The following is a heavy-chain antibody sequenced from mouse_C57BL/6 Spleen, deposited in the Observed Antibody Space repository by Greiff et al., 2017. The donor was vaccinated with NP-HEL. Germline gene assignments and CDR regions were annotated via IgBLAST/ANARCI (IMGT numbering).Heavy chain of an antibody. CDR2: INPNNGGT. CDR3: AREGDYYGSKAMDY. D-gene: IGHD1-1*01. CDR1: GYTFTDYN. Sequence: VQLQQSGPELVKPGASVKIPCKASGYTFTDYNMDWVKQSHGKSLEWIGDINPNNGGTIYNQKFKGKATLTVDKSSSTAYMELRSLTSEDTAVYYCAREGDYYGSKAMDYWGQGTSVTVSS. V-gene: IGHV1-18*01. J-gene: IGHJ4*01.